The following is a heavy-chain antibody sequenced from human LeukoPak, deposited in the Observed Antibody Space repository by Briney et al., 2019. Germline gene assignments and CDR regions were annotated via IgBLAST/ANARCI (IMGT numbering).Heavy chain of an antibody. V-gene: IGHV4-4*07. CDR2: IYTSGST. J-gene: IGHJ3*02. Sequence: PSETLSLTCTVSGGSISSYYWSWIRQPAGKGLEWIGRIYTSGSTNYNPSLKSRVTISVDASKNQFSLKLSSVTAADTAVYYCARDQGGATRYDAFDIWGQGTMVTVSS. CDR3: ARDQGGATRYDAFDI. CDR1: GGSISSYY. D-gene: IGHD1-26*01.